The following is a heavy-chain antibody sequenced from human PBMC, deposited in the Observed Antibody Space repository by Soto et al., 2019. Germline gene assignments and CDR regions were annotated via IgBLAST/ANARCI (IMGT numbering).Heavy chain of an antibody. D-gene: IGHD3-22*01. J-gene: IGHJ4*02. V-gene: IGHV4-30-4*01. CDR1: GGSISSGDYY. CDR2: IYYSGST. Sequence: SETLSLTCTVSGGSISSGDYYWSWIRQPPGKGLEWIGYIYYSGSTYYNPSLKSRVTISVDTSKNQFSLKLSSVTAADTAVYYCATQMVDYYDRSGYTDYWGQGTLVT. CDR3: ATQMVDYYDRSGYTDY.